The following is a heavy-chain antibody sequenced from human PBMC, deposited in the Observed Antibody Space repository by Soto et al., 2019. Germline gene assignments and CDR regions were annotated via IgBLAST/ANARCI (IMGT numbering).Heavy chain of an antibody. Sequence: SDTLSLTCTVSGACIRNYYWNWVRQPAGKGLEWIGRISISGTTNYNPSLKSRVTMSLDTSKNQFSLKLSSMTAADTAVYYCAGLGPTVDYWGQGARVTVSS. CDR3: AGLGPTVDY. V-gene: IGHV4-4*07. J-gene: IGHJ4*02. CDR1: GACIRNYY. D-gene: IGHD1-26*01. CDR2: ISISGTT.